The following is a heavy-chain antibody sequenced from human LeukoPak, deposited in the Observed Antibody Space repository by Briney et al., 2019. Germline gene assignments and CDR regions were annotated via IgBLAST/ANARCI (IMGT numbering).Heavy chain of an antibody. V-gene: IGHV3-23*01. J-gene: IGHJ4*02. CDR2: ISGSGGST. CDR3: AKDERNWNYNLASQTYD. CDR1: GFSFSTYA. D-gene: IGHD1-7*01. Sequence: GGSLRLSCAASGFSFSTYAMSWVRQAPGAPGKGLEWVSGISGSGGSTYYADSVKGRFTISRDNSKNTLYLQMNSLRAEDTAVYYCAKDERNWNYNLASQTYDWGQGTLVTVSS.